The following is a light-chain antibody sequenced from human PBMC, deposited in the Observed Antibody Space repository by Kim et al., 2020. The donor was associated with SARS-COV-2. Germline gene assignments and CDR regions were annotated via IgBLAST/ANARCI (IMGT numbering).Light chain of an antibody. J-gene: IGLJ3*02. CDR1: SGHIRYV. V-gene: IGLV4-69*01. CDR3: RTWGTDIRV. Sequence: SFKVTFTLGSGHIRYVIAWHQQPPEKGPRYLMMLNSAGSHSKGDAFPARFSGSSSAAVRYLTFSGLQSEDEADYYCRTWGTDIRVFGGGTKLTVL. CDR2: LNSAGSH.